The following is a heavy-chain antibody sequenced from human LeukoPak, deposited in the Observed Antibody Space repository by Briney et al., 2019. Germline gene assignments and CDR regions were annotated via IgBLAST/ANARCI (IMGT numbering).Heavy chain of an antibody. CDR1: GFTFSDYG. Sequence: PGGSLRLSCVASGFTFSDYGMHWVRRALGKGLEWVAVIWHDGSNKYYADSVKGRFTISRDNSENTLYLQMNSLRVEDTALFYCARAGGSRYGYAFDVWGQGTLVTVSS. V-gene: IGHV3-33*01. D-gene: IGHD5-12*01. CDR3: ARAGGSRYGYAFDV. CDR2: IWHDGSNK. J-gene: IGHJ3*01.